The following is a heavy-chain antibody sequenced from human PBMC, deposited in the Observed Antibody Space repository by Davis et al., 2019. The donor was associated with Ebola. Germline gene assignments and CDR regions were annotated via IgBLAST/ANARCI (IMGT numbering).Heavy chain of an antibody. J-gene: IGHJ6*04. CDR3: ARDGDYAGMDV. Sequence: SVPVSCPASGYTFTGYYMHWVRHAPGQGLEWMGRINPNSGGTNYAQKFQGRVTMTRDTSISTAYMELSRLRSDDTAVYYCARDGDYAGMDVWGKGTTVTVSS. CDR2: INPNSGGT. CDR1: GYTFTGYY. V-gene: IGHV1-2*06. D-gene: IGHD4-17*01.